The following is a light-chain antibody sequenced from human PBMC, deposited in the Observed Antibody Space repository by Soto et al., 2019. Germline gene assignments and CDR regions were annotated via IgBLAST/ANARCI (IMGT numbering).Light chain of an antibody. J-gene: IGLJ2*01. CDR3: SSYTSSSTVV. CDR2: DVS. CDR1: SSDVGGYNY. Sequence: QSALTQPASVSGSPGQSITISCTGTSSDVGGYNYVCWYQQHPGKAPKLIIHDVSNRPSGVSHRFSGSKSGNTASLSISGLQAEDEADDYCSSYTSSSTVVFGGGTKLTVL. V-gene: IGLV2-14*01.